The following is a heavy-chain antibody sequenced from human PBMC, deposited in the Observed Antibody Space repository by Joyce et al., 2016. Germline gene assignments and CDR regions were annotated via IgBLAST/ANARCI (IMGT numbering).Heavy chain of an antibody. CDR2: IGAGSRGT. CDR1: GFTFVGYA. D-gene: IGHD6-13*01. J-gene: IGHJ5*02. Sequence: EVQLLESGGGLVQPGGSLRLSCAAFGFTFVGYAMSWVRQAPGKGLEWVSAIGAGSRGTHDADSVRGRFTISRDDSDNSLYLHMSGLRSDDTAVYYCVRPRVAVAGTRWFDPWGQGTLVTVSS. V-gene: IGHV3-23*01. CDR3: VRPRVAVAGTRWFDP.